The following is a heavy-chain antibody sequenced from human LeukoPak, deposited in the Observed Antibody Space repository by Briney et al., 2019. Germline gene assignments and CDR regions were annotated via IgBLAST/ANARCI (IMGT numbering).Heavy chain of an antibody. D-gene: IGHD4-17*01. CDR3: ARVLVDYGQRDY. J-gene: IGHJ4*02. CDR1: GFTFSNYW. V-gene: IGHV3-7*01. CDR2: INQDGSEE. Sequence: GGSLRLSCAASGFTFSNYWMTWIRQAPGKGLEWLAHINQDGSEEHYMDSVKGRFTITRDNAKISLYLQINSLRAEDTAVYYCARVLVDYGQRDYWGQGTLVIVSS.